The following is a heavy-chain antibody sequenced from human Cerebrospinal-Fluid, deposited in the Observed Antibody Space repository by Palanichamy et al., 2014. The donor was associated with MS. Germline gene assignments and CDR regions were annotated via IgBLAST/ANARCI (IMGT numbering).Heavy chain of an antibody. V-gene: IGHV4-34*01. D-gene: IGHD3-22*01. CDR1: GGPFSGYY. Sequence: VQLQQWGAGLLKPSETLSLTCAVYGGPFSGYYWIWIRQPPGKGLEWIGEIDHSGTTNYNPSLKSRVTISVDTSKKQFSLNLSSVTAADTAVYFCARESSDSSGLDFYYYYGLDVWGHGTTVTVSS. CDR3: ARESSDSSGLDFYYYYGLDV. J-gene: IGHJ6*02. CDR2: IDHSGTT.